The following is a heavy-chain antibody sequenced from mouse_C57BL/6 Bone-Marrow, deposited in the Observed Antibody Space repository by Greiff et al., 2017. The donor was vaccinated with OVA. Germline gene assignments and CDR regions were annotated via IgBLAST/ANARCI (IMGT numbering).Heavy chain of an antibody. CDR3: ARSGQLRLRGSYAMYY. V-gene: IGHV1-59*01. Sequence: QVQLQQPGAELVRPGTSVKLSCKASGYTFTSYWMHWVKQRPGQGLEWIGVIDPSDSYTNYNQKFKGKATLTVDTSSSTAYMQLSSLTSEDSAVYYCARSGQLRLRGSYAMYYWGQRTSVTVSS. D-gene: IGHD3-2*02. CDR2: IDPSDSYT. J-gene: IGHJ4*01. CDR1: GYTFTSYW.